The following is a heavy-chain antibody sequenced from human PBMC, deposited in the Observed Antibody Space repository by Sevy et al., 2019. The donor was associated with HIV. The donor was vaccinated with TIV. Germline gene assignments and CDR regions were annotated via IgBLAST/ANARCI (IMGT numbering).Heavy chain of an antibody. CDR1: GFTFSSYE. CDR2: ISSSGSTI. V-gene: IGHV3-48*03. D-gene: IGHD4-17*01. CDR3: ARTVGYYYGMDV. Sequence: GGSLRLSCAASGFTFSSYEMNWVRQAPGKGLEWVSYISSSGSTIYYVDSVKGRFTISRDNAKNSLYLQMNSLRAEDTAVYYCARTVGYYYGMDVWGQGTTVTVSS. J-gene: IGHJ6*02.